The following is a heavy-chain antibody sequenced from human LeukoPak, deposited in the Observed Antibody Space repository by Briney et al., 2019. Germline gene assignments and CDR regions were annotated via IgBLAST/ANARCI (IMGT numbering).Heavy chain of an antibody. D-gene: IGHD1-26*01. CDR3: ARGDTSGSYYYYFDY. Sequence: SETLSLTCTVSGGSIRSSYYYWGWIRQPPGKGLEWIGSIYDSGSTYYNPSLKSRVTISVDTSKNQFSLKLNSVTAADTAVYYCARGDTSGSYYYYFDYWGQGTLVTVSS. CDR2: IYDSGST. CDR1: GGSIRSSYYY. V-gene: IGHV4-39*01. J-gene: IGHJ4*02.